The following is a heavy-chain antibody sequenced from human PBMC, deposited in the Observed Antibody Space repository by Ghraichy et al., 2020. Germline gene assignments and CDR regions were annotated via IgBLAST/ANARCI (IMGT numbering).Heavy chain of an antibody. Sequence: SETLSLTCAVYGGSFSGYYWSWIRQPPGKGLEWIGEINHSGSTNYNPSLKSRVTISVDTSKNQFSLKLSSVTAADTAVYYCARGDSSPKGNFDYWGQGTLVTVSS. J-gene: IGHJ4*02. CDR1: GGSFSGYY. CDR2: INHSGST. CDR3: ARGDSSPKGNFDY. D-gene: IGHD3-22*01. V-gene: IGHV4-34*01.